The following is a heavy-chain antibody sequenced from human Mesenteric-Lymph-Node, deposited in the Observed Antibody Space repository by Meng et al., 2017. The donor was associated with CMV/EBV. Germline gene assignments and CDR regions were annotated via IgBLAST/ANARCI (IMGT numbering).Heavy chain of an antibody. V-gene: IGHV3-21*01. D-gene: IGHD3-3*02. CDR2: ISDSSSDI. J-gene: IGHJ4*02. CDR1: GFTFRSYS. Sequence: GESLKISCAASGFTFRSYSMNWVRQAPGKGLEWVSSISDSSSDIYYADSLKGRFTVSRDNSKNTLYLQMNSLRAEDTAVYYCARVYVAFLEWLSLDYWGQGTLVTVS. CDR3: ARVYVAFLEWLSLDY.